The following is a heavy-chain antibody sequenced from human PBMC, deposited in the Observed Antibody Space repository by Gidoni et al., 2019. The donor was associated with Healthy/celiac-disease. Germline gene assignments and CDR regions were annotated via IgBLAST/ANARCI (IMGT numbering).Heavy chain of an antibody. CDR3: AKVWVDTAMALMDV. J-gene: IGHJ6*03. CDR1: GFTFRSYG. Sequence: QVQLLESGGGVVQPGRSLRLSCAASGFTFRSYGMHWVRQAPGKGLEWVAVISYDGSNKYYADSVKGRFTISRDKSKNTLYLQMNSLRAEDTAVYYCAKVWVDTAMALMDVWGKGTTVTVSS. V-gene: IGHV3-30*18. CDR2: ISYDGSNK. D-gene: IGHD5-18*01.